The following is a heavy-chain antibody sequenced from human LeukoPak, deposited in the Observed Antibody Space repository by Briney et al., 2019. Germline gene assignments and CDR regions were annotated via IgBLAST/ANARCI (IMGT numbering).Heavy chain of an antibody. CDR3: ARVSISLFGVVTAHFDS. CDR1: CRSFSGSY. V-gene: IGHV4-34*01. CDR2: INLSGST. Sequence: SETLSLTRGLSCRSFSGSYWGWIRHPPGKGLECIGEINLSGSTNYNSSLTSRVTISLDKSKNQFCLNLRSVTTADTAVYYCARVSISLFGVVTAHFDSWGQGTLVAVSS. J-gene: IGHJ4*02. D-gene: IGHD3-3*01.